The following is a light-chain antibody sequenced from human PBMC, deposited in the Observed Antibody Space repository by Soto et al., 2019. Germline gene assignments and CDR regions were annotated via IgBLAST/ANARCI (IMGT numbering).Light chain of an antibody. CDR1: QSISSW. V-gene: IGKV1-5*03. CDR2: RAS. Sequence: DIPMTQSPSTLSASVGDRITITCRASQSISSWLAWYQQKPGKAPKLLIYRASSLESGVPSRFSGSGSGTEFTFTISSLQPDDSATYYCQQYKTYYTFGQGTKLEI. J-gene: IGKJ2*01. CDR3: QQYKTYYT.